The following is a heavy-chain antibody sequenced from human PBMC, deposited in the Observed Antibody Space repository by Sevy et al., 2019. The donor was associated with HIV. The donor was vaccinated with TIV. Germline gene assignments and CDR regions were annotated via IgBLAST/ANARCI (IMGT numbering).Heavy chain of an antibody. CDR3: ARYYDTSGYPWFDP. J-gene: IGHJ5*02. CDR2: IIPLFGTT. D-gene: IGHD3-22*01. CDR1: GETYSSYA. Sequence: ASVKVSCRASGETYSSYAISWVRQAPGQGLEWMGGIIPLFGTTNYAQNFQGRVTITADESTSTAYMDLSSLSSEDTAVYYCARYYDTSGYPWFDPWGQGTLVTVSS. V-gene: IGHV1-69*13.